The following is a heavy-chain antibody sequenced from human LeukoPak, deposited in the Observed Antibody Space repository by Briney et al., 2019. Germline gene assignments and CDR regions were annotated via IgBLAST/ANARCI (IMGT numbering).Heavy chain of an antibody. CDR1: GFIFSHYG. D-gene: IGHD2-21*01. V-gene: IGHV3-33*05. CDR3: ARELSQIVWGGLDY. CDR2: IQNDASTE. Sequence: GGSLRLSCAASGFIFSHYGMHWVRQAPGKGLEWVAVIQNDASTENFADSVKGRFTISRDKSENTVFLQMNSLRVEDTAVYYCARELSQIVWGGLDYGGQGTLVSVSS. J-gene: IGHJ4*02.